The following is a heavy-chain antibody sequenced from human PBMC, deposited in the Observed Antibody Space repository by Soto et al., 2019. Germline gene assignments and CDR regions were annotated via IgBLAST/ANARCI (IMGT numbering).Heavy chain of an antibody. D-gene: IGHD2-2*01. CDR3: ARRYCSSTSCRSDYYYYGMDV. CDR2: IIPIFGTA. J-gene: IGHJ6*02. V-gene: IGHV1-69*13. CDR1: GGTFSSYA. Sequence: GASVKVSCKASGGTFSSYAISWVRQAPGQGLEWMGGIIPIFGTANYAQKFQGRVTITADESTSTAYMELSSLRSEDTAVYYCARRYCSSTSCRSDYYYYGMDVWGQGTTVTVSS.